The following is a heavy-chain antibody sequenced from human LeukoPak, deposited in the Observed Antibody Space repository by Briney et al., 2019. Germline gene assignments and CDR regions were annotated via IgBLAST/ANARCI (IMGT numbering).Heavy chain of an antibody. CDR1: GYTFTSYY. J-gene: IGHJ6*03. CDR2: INPSGGST. D-gene: IGHD3-10*01. CDR3: ARGEVYYYGSGSYYKPNYYMDV. V-gene: IGHV1-46*01. Sequence: ASLKVSCKASGYTFTSYYMHWVRQAPGQGLEWMGIINPSGGSTSYAQKFQGRVTMTRDTSTSTVYMELSSLRSEDTAVYYCARGEVYYYGSGSYYKPNYYMDVWGKGTTVTISS.